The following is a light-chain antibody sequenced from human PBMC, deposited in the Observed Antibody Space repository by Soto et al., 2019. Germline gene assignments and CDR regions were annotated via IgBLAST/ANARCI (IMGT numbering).Light chain of an antibody. Sequence: QSVLTQPRSVSGSPGQSVTISCTGTSSDVGAWNYVSWYQQYPGQAPELIIYDVNERPSGVPDRFSGSKSGNTASLTVSGLQVEDDADYYCCSYAGRYSWVFGGGTKLTVL. CDR1: SSDVGAWNY. J-gene: IGLJ3*02. CDR2: DVN. V-gene: IGLV2-11*01. CDR3: CSYAGRYSWV.